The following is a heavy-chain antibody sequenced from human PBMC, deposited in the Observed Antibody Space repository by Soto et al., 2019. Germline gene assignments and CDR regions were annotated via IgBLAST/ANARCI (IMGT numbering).Heavy chain of an antibody. J-gene: IGHJ6*02. CDR1: GGSISSYY. V-gene: IGHV4-59*01. Sequence: PSETLSLTCTVSGGSISSYYWSWIRQPPGKGLEWIGYIYYSGSTNYNPSLKSRVTISVDTSKNQFSLKRSPVTAADTAVYYCAGVYSSSSSYYYYGMDVWGQGTTVPV. D-gene: IGHD6-6*01. CDR3: AGVYSSSSSYYYYGMDV. CDR2: IYYSGST.